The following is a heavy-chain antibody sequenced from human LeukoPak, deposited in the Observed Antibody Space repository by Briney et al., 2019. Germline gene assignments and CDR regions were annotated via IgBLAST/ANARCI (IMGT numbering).Heavy chain of an antibody. CDR1: GGPISSYY. D-gene: IGHD2-15*01. J-gene: IGHJ3*02. CDR2: IYYSGST. V-gene: IGHV4-59*01. CDR3: TRDGGYCSGGSCYSDAFDI. Sequence: SETLSLTCTVSGGPISSYYWSWIRQPPGKGLEWIGYIYYSGSTNYNPSLKSRVTISVDTSKNQFSLKLSSATAADTAVYYCTRDGGYCSGGSCYSDAFDIWGQGTMVTVSS.